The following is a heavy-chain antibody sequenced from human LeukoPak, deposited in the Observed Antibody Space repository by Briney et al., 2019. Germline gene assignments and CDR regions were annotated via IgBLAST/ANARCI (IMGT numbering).Heavy chain of an antibody. J-gene: IGHJ4*02. D-gene: IGHD3-10*01. CDR1: GYTLTSYY. Sequence: GASVKVSCKASGYTLTSYYIHWVRQAPGQGLEWMGIINPSGGSTSYAQKFQGRVTMTRDTSTSTVYMELSRLRSDDTAVYYCARDSPMVRGVFDYWGQGTLVTVSS. V-gene: IGHV1-46*01. CDR3: ARDSPMVRGVFDY. CDR2: INPSGGST.